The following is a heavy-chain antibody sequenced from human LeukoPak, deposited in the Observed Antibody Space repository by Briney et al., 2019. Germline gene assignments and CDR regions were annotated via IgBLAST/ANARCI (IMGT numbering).Heavy chain of an antibody. CDR1: GGSISSSDYY. CDR3: ARLGGSSTSRTVDY. D-gene: IGHD2-2*01. J-gene: IGHJ4*02. V-gene: IGHV4-39*01. Sequence: ASETLSLTCTVSGGSISSSDYYWGWVRQPPGKGLEWIGSIPYSGSTYYNPSLKSRVTISVDTSKNQFSLKLSSVTAADTAVYYCARLGGSSTSRTVDYWGQGTLVTVSS. CDR2: IPYSGST.